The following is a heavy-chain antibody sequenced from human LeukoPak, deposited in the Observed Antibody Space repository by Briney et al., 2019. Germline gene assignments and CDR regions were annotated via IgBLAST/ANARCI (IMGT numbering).Heavy chain of an antibody. Sequence: ASVKVSCKASGYTFTRYYIHWVRQAPGQGLEWLGIINPGRGNTDYAPKFQGRVTMTRDTSTSTVYMELSTLRSDDTAVYYCAREVSGYSNIDYWGQGTLVTVSS. CDR1: GYTFTRYY. V-gene: IGHV1-46*01. J-gene: IGHJ4*02. CDR3: AREVSGYSNIDY. D-gene: IGHD6-13*01. CDR2: INPGRGNT.